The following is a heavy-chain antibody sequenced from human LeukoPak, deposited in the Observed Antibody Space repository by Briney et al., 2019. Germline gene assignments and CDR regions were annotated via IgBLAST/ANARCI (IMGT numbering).Heavy chain of an antibody. V-gene: IGHV3-13*01. Sequence: GGSLRLSCAASGFTFSSYDMHWVRQATGKGLEWVSAIGTAGDTYYPGSVKGRFTISRENAKNSLYLQMNSLRAGDTAAYYCARATRLSPYYYYYMDVWGKGTTVTVSS. J-gene: IGHJ6*03. D-gene: IGHD2-2*01. CDR1: GFTFSSYD. CDR3: ARATRLSPYYYYYMDV. CDR2: IGTAGDT.